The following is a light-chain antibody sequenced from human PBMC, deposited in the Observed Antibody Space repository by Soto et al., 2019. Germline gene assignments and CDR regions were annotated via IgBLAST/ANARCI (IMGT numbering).Light chain of an antibody. Sequence: QSALTQPASVSGAPGQSITISCTGTSNDVGGYKYVSWYQQHPGKAPKLMIYEVSNRPSGVSNRFSGSKSGNTASLTISGLQAEDEADYYCSSYTGTSTLGGVFGGGTKLTVL. V-gene: IGLV2-14*01. CDR3: SSYTGTSTLGGV. CDR1: SNDVGGYKY. CDR2: EVS. J-gene: IGLJ3*02.